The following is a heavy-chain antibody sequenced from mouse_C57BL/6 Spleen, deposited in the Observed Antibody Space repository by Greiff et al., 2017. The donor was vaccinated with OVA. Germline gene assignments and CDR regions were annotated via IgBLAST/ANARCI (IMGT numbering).Heavy chain of an antibody. V-gene: IGHV2-5*01. CDR3: AKNKGYDGGFMDY. CDR1: GFSLTSYG. Sequence: VPLQQSGPGLVQPSQSLSITCTVSGFSLTSYGVHLVRQSPGQGLEWLGVIWRGGSTDYNAAFMSRLSITKDNSKSQVFFKMNSLQAEDTAIYYCAKNKGYDGGFMDYWGQGTSVTVSS. J-gene: IGHJ4*01. CDR2: IWRGGST. D-gene: IGHD2-2*01.